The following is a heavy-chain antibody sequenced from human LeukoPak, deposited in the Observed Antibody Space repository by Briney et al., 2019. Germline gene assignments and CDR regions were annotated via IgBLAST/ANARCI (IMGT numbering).Heavy chain of an antibody. Sequence: AGGSLRLSCAASGFTFSSYSMNWVRQAPGKGLEWVSSISSSSSYIYYADSVKGRFTISRDNAKNSLYLQMNSLRAEDTAVYYCARALRSVWGSYHHDAFDIWGQGTMVTVSS. CDR3: ARALRSVWGSYHHDAFDI. D-gene: IGHD3-16*02. CDR1: GFTFSSYS. V-gene: IGHV3-21*01. J-gene: IGHJ3*02. CDR2: ISSSSSYI.